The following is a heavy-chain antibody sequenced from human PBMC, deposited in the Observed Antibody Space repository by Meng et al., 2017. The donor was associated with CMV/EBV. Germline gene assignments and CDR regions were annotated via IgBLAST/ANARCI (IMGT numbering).Heavy chain of an antibody. J-gene: IGHJ4*02. CDR3: AHRLHGSGSYYPYYFDY. D-gene: IGHD3-10*01. V-gene: IGHV2-5*02. Sequence: QHPLKESGPTPVKPTQTLTLTCTFSGFSLSTSGVGVGWIRQPPGKALEWLALIYWDDDKRYSPSLKSRLTITKDTSKNQVVLTMTNMDPVDTATYYCAHRLHGSGSYYPYYFDYWGQGTLVTVSS. CDR2: IYWDDDK. CDR1: GFSLSTSGVG.